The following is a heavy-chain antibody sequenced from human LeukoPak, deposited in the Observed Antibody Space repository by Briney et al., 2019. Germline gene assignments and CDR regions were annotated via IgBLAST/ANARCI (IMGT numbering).Heavy chain of an antibody. CDR1: GFTFSSYS. CDR2: IYSGGST. D-gene: IGHD1-26*01. CDR3: ARARLGATDAFDI. Sequence: PGGSLRLSCAASGFTFSSYSMNWVRQAPGKGLEWVSVIYSGGSTYYADSVKGRFTISRDNAKNSLYLQMNSLRAEDTALYYCARARLGATDAFDIWGQGTMVTVSS. J-gene: IGHJ3*02. V-gene: IGHV3-53*01.